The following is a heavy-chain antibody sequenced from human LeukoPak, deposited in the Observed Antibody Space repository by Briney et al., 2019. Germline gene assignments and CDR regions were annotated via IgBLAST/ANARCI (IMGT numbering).Heavy chain of an antibody. CDR3: ARISWTAAAFYFDY. CDR1: GGSISSSSYY. D-gene: IGHD6-13*01. J-gene: IGHJ4*02. V-gene: IGHV4-39*01. CDR2: IYYSGST. Sequence: PSETLSLTCTVSGGSISSSSYYWGWIRQPPGKGLEWIGSIYYSGSTYYNPSLKSRVTISVDTSKNQFSLKLSSVTAAGTAVYYCARISWTAAAFYFDYWGQGTLVTVSS.